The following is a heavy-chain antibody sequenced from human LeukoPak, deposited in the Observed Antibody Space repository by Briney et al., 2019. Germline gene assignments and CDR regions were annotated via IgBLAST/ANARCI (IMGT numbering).Heavy chain of an antibody. J-gene: IGHJ4*02. V-gene: IGHV1-18*01. CDR3: ARAYCSAGSCYLDY. CDR1: DYTFTTFG. CDR2: ISAQSGNT. D-gene: IGHD2-15*01. Sequence: ASVKVSCKASDYTFTTFGISWVRQAPGQGLEWVGWISAQSGNTEYAQKFQDRVTMTTETATTTADMDLRSLTSDDTAVYFCARAYCSAGSCYLDYWGQGTLVTVSS.